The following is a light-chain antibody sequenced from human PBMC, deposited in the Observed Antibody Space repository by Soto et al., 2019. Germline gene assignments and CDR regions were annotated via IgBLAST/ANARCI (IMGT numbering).Light chain of an antibody. V-gene: IGLV2-18*02. CDR3: NSYTGSSTYV. CDR1: SSDVGNYNR. J-gene: IGLJ1*01. CDR2: EVS. Sequence: QSALAQPPSVSGSPGQSVAISCTGTSSDVGNYNRVSWYQQPPGAAPKLMIYEVSNRPSGVFNRFSGSKSGNTASLTISWFQAEDEADYYCNSYTGSSTYVFGTGTKVSVL.